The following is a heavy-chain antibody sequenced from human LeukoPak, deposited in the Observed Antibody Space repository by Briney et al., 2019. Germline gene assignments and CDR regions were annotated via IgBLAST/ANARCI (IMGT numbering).Heavy chain of an antibody. J-gene: IGHJ4*02. D-gene: IGHD3-10*01. Sequence: PSETLSLTCAVYGGSFSGYYRSWIRQPPGKGLEWIGEINHSGSTNYNPSLKSRVTISVDTSKNQFSLKLSSVTAADTAVYYCASNAGSGSYRHFDYWGQGTLVTVSS. V-gene: IGHV4-34*01. CDR3: ASNAGSGSYRHFDY. CDR1: GGSFSGYY. CDR2: INHSGST.